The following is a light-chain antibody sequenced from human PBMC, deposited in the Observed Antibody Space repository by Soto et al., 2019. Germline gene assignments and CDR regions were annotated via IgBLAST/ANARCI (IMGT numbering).Light chain of an antibody. J-gene: IGLJ2*01. CDR1: PSDVGRYNY. Sequence: QSALTQPASLSGSPGQSITISCSGTPSDVGRYNYVSWYQQYPGKVPKLIISEVSDRPSGVSDRFSGSKSGNTASLTISGRQIEDEAFDHCSSYSVTGALVFGGGTQLTVL. CDR2: EVS. V-gene: IGLV2-14*01. CDR3: SSYSVTGALV.